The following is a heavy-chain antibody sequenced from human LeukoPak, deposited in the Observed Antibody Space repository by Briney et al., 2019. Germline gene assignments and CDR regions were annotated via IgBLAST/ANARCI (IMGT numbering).Heavy chain of an antibody. CDR3: ARGGNNEYYYYMDI. CDR1: GFTFSSYW. CDR2: IKQDGSEK. Sequence: GGSLRLSCAASGFTFSSYWMSWVRQAPGRGLEWVANIKQDGSEKFYVDSVEGRFTISRDNSKNTLYLQMNSLRAGDTAVYYCARGGNNEYYYYMDIWGKGTTVTASS. J-gene: IGHJ6*03. D-gene: IGHD1/OR15-1a*01. V-gene: IGHV3-7*03.